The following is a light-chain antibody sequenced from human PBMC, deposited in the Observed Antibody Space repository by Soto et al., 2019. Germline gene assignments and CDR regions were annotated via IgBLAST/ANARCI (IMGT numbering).Light chain of an antibody. J-gene: IGKJ1*01. V-gene: IGKV3-15*01. CDR2: GAS. Sequence: EIVMTQSPVTLSVSPGEIATLSFRASQTVTTDLARYQQKPGQAPRLVISGASTRATGIPARFSGSGSGTEFTLTISSLQSEDFAVYYCLHYNDWPRWTFGQGTKVDIK. CDR3: LHYNDWPRWT. CDR1: QTVTTD.